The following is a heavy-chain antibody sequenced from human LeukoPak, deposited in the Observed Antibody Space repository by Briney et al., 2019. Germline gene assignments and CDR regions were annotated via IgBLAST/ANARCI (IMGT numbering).Heavy chain of an antibody. D-gene: IGHD6-13*01. V-gene: IGHV4-39*01. CDR3: ARLRVQQLASSYYMDV. CDR2: LYYGVNT. CDR1: GDSGTTTNFY. Sequence: SETLSLTCIVSGDSGTTTNFYWGWIRQAPGKGLEWIGSLYYGVNTYYKPSLKSRVTISVDTSLNQFSLILTSVTAADTGMYYCARLRVQQLASSYYMDVWGKGTTVTVSS. J-gene: IGHJ6*03.